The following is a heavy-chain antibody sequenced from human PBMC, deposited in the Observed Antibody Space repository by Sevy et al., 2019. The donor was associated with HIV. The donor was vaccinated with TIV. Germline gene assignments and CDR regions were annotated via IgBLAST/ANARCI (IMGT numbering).Heavy chain of an antibody. V-gene: IGHV3-33*01. Sequence: GGSLRLSCAASGFTFSSYGMHWVRQAPGKGLGWVAVIWYDGSNKYYADSVKGRFTISRDNSKNTLYLKMNSLRAEDTAVYYCARNMGDDYGSGSYRYYYYGMDVWGQGTTVTVSS. J-gene: IGHJ6*02. CDR1: GFTFSSYG. CDR2: IWYDGSNK. CDR3: ARNMGDDYGSGSYRYYYYGMDV. D-gene: IGHD3-10*01.